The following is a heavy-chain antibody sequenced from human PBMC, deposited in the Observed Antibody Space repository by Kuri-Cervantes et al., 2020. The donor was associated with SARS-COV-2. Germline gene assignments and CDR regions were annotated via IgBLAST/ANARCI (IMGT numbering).Heavy chain of an antibody. D-gene: IGHD4-11*01. J-gene: IGHJ6*03. CDR2: ISAYNGNT. V-gene: IGHV1-18*01. Sequence: ASVKVFCSASGDFFTSYGISWVLHAPGRGLEWMGWISAYNGNTNYSQKLQGRVTMTTDTSTSTAYMELRNLRSDDTSVYYCARVAGPTDYTYYYYYLDVWGEGTTVTVSS. CDR1: GDFFTSYG. CDR3: ARVAGPTDYTYYYYYLDV.